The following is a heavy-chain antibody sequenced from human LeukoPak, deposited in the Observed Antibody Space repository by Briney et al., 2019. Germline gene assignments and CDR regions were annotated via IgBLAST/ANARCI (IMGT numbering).Heavy chain of an antibody. J-gene: IGHJ5*02. D-gene: IGHD5-18*01. Sequence: SETLSLTCAVYGGSLSRGGYYWSWIRQPPGKGLEWIGYIYYSGSTYYNPSLKSRVTISVDTSKNQFSLKLSSVTAADTAVYYCAREYVDTAMEGNWFDPWGQGTLVTVSS. CDR3: AREYVDTAMEGNWFDP. CDR1: GGSLSRGGYY. V-gene: IGHV4-31*11. CDR2: IYYSGST.